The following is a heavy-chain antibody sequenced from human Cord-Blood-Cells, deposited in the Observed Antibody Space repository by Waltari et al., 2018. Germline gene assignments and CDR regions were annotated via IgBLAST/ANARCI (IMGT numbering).Heavy chain of an antibody. CDR1: GGSFSGYY. D-gene: IGHD6-6*01. Sequence: QVQLQQWGAGLLKPSETLSLTCAVYGGSFSGYYWSWIRQPPGKGLAWIGEINHSGSTNYNPSLKSRVTISVDTSKNQFSLKLSSVTAADTAVYYCARGERNSSSSHYYMDVWGKGTTVTVSS. CDR3: ARGERNSSSSHYYMDV. V-gene: IGHV4-34*01. CDR2: INHSGST. J-gene: IGHJ6*03.